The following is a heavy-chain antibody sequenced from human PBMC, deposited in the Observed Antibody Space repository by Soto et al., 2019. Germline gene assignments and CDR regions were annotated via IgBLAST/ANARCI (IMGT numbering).Heavy chain of an antibody. CDR1: GFTFSGSA. V-gene: IGHV3-73*01. J-gene: IGHJ4*02. CDR2: IRSKANSYAT. D-gene: IGHD3-22*01. CDR3: TSLYYYDSSGYYPGPYFDY. Sequence: GGSLRLSCAASGFTFSGSAMHWVRQASGKGLEWVGRIRSKANSYATAYAASVKGRFTISRDDSKNTAYLQMDSLKTEDTAVYYCTSLYYYDSSGYYPGPYFDYWGQGTLVTVSS.